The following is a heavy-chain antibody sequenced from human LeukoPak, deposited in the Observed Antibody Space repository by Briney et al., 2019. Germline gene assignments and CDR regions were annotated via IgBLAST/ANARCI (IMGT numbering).Heavy chain of an antibody. CDR3: GRDRFGDIDY. Sequence: PGGSLRLSCAASGFTFSSYAMSWVRQAPGKGLEFVSRIESDGSSISYADSVKGRFTASRDNAKNTLYLQMDSLRVEDTAVYYCGRDRFGDIDYWGQGTLATVSS. J-gene: IGHJ4*02. V-gene: IGHV3-74*01. CDR2: IESDGSSI. D-gene: IGHD3-10*01. CDR1: GFTFSSYA.